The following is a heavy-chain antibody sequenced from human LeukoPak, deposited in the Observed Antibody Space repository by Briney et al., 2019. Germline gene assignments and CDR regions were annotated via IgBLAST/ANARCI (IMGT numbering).Heavy chain of an antibody. V-gene: IGHV3-30-3*01. CDR3: AKVSFSSEGY. Sequence: PGGSLRLSCAASGFTFSSYAMRWVRQAPGKGLEWVAVISYDGSNKYYADSVKGRFTISRDNSKNTLYLQMNSLRAEDTAVYYCAKVSFSSEGYWGQGTLVTVSS. CDR1: GFTFSSYA. CDR2: ISYDGSNK. J-gene: IGHJ4*02. D-gene: IGHD3-3*01.